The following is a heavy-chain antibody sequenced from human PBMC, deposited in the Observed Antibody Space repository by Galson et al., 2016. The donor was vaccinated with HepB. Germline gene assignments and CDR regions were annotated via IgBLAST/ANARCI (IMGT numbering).Heavy chain of an antibody. Sequence: SLRLSCAASGFSITNRYVTWVRQAPGKGLEWVSVIYSDGRTYYADSVKGRFNISKDNSKNTVCLQMSSLRVDDTAFYYCARGSWEYSLDHCGQGTLVTVS. D-gene: IGHD5-18*01. CDR3: ARGSWEYSLDH. J-gene: IGHJ1*01. CDR2: IYSDGRT. CDR1: GFSITNRY. V-gene: IGHV3-53*01.